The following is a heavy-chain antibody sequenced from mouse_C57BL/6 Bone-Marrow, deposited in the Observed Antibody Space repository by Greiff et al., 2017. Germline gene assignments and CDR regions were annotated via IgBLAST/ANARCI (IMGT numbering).Heavy chain of an antibody. V-gene: IGHV14-4*01. J-gene: IGHJ3*01. CDR2: IDPENGDT. CDR1: GFNIKDDY. Sequence: VHVKQSGAELVRPGASVKLSCTASGFNIKDDYMHWVKQRPEQGLEWIGWIDPENGDTEYASKFQGKATITADTSSNTAYLQLSSLTSEDTAVYYCTTRGDYDCAYWGQGTLVTVSA. D-gene: IGHD2-4*01. CDR3: TTRGDYDCAY.